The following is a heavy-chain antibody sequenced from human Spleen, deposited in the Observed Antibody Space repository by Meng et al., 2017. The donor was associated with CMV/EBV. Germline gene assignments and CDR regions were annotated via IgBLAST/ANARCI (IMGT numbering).Heavy chain of an antibody. CDR2: IYHSGST. CDR1: GGSISSSHW. J-gene: IGHJ4*02. CDR3: ARRGEYSNGLDY. D-gene: IGHD4-11*01. V-gene: IGHV4-4*02. Sequence: CAVSGGSISSSHWWSWVRQPPGKGLEWIGEIYHSGSTNYNPSLKSRVTISVDKSKNQFSLKLSSVTAADTAVYYCARRGEYSNGLDYWGQGTLVTVSS.